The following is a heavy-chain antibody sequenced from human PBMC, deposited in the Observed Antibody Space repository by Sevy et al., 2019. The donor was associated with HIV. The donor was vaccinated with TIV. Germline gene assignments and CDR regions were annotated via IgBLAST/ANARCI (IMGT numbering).Heavy chain of an antibody. CDR1: GFIFSTYS. D-gene: IGHD1-26*01. Sequence: GGSLRLSCSASGFIFSTYSIHWVRQAPGKGLEWVAVISYDGSEKYYADSVRGRFTISRDNSKNTLYLQMNSLRVEDTAIYYCAKMQGGSYNYYGMDVWGQGTTVTVSS. CDR3: AKMQGGSYNYYGMDV. J-gene: IGHJ6*02. V-gene: IGHV3-30*18. CDR2: ISYDGSEK.